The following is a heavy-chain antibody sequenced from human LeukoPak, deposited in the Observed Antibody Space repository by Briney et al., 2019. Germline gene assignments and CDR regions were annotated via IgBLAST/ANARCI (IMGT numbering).Heavy chain of an antibody. CDR1: GGSISSGSYY. D-gene: IGHD3-10*01. V-gene: IGHV4-61*02. J-gene: IGHJ4*02. Sequence: SETLSLTCTVSGGSISSGSYYWNWIRQPAGKGLEWIGRIYTSGSTNYNPSLKSRVTISVDTSKNQFSLKLSSVTAADTAVYYCAANSADYNTLGSSYKVWGQGTLVTVSS. CDR2: IYTSGST. CDR3: AANSADYNTLGSSYKV.